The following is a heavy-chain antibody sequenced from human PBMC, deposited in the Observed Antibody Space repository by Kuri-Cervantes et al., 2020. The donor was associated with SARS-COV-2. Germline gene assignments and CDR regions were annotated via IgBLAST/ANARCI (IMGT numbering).Heavy chain of an antibody. CDR1: GYSISSGYY. Sequence: GSLRLSCAVSGYSISSGYYWGWIRQPPGKGLEWIGSIYHSGSTNYNPSLKSRVTISVDTSKNQFSLKLSSVTAADTAVYYCARGRGIAAAGTGSPAPGYFDLWGRGTLVTVSS. V-gene: IGHV4-38-2*01. CDR2: IYHSGST. J-gene: IGHJ2*01. CDR3: ARGRGIAAAGTGSPAPGYFDL. D-gene: IGHD6-13*01.